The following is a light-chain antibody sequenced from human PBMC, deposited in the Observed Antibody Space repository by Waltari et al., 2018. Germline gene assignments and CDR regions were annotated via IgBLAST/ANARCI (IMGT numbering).Light chain of an antibody. CDR3: TSFTSSRTYV. CDR1: SSDVGGYDY. CDR2: DVS. J-gene: IGLJ1*01. V-gene: IGLV2-14*03. Sequence: QSALTQPVSVSGSPGQSIAISCTGTSSDVGGYDYVFWYQQHPGNVPKLMIYDVSARPSGVSNRFSGSKSGNPASLTISGLQAEDEADYYCTSFTSSRTYVFGTGTKVTVL.